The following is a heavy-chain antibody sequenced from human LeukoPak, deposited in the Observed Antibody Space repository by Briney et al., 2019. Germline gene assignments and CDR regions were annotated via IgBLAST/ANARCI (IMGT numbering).Heavy chain of an antibody. CDR2: ISTKGET. CDR1: GVSMSAYQ. CDR3: ATSNDAKIAPFDH. Sequence: SETLSLTCTVSGVSMSAYQWSWVRQSPEKGLEWIGCISTKGETSYSPSLKGRVTTSVDTSKSQFSLRLTSVTAADTAVYYCATSNDAKIAPFDHWGQGAPVTVSS. D-gene: IGHD2-21*01. J-gene: IGHJ4*02. V-gene: IGHV4-4*09.